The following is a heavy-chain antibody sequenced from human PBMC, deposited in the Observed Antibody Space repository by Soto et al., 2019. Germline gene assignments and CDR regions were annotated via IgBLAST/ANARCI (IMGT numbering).Heavy chain of an antibody. Sequence: EVQLLESGGGLVQPGGSLRLSCAASGFTFSSYAMSWVRQAPGKGLEWVSAISGSGGSTYYADSVKGRLTIPRDNSKNTLYLQMNSLRAEDTAVYYCAKLYPLEPSHIVVVVAAPYFDYWGQGTLVTVSS. CDR2: ISGSGGST. V-gene: IGHV3-23*01. D-gene: IGHD2-15*01. J-gene: IGHJ4*02. CDR3: AKLYPLEPSHIVVVVAAPYFDY. CDR1: GFTFSSYA.